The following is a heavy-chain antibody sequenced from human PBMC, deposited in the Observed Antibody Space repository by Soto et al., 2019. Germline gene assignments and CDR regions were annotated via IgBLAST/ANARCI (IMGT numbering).Heavy chain of an antibody. V-gene: IGHV3-30-3*01. J-gene: IGHJ3*02. CDR1: GFTFSSYA. CDR3: ATLTDNYYGSHAFDI. CDR2: ISYDGSNK. D-gene: IGHD3-10*01. Sequence: GGSLRLSCAASGFTFSSYAMHWVRQAPGKGLEWVAVISYDGSNKYYADSVKGRFTISRDNSKNTLYLQMNSLRAEDTAVYYCATLTDNYYGSHAFDIWGQGTMVTVSS.